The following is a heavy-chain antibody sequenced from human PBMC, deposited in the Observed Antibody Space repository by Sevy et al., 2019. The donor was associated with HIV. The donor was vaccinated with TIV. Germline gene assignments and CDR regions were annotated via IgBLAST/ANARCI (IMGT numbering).Heavy chain of an antibody. D-gene: IGHD1-26*01. J-gene: IGHJ5*02. CDR3: AGTRPYSGSSPGWFDP. CDR2: ISGSGGST. V-gene: IGHV3-23*01. Sequence: GGSLRLSCAASGFTFSSYAMSWVRQAPGKGLEWVSAISGSGGSTYYADSVKGPFTISRDNSKNTLYLQMNSLRAEDTAVYYCAGTRPYSGSSPGWFDPWGQGTLVTVSS. CDR1: GFTFSSYA.